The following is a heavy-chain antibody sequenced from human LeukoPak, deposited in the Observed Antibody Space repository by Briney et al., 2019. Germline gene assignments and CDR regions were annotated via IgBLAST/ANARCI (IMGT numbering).Heavy chain of an antibody. CDR2: TYYRSTWFN. CDR3: ARRLTQYDCFDP. J-gene: IGHJ5*02. V-gene: IGHV6-1*01. D-gene: IGHD2-2*01. CDR1: GDSVSSNSVT. Sequence: SRTLSLTCAISGDSVSSNSVTWNWIRQSPSRGLEWLGRTYYRSTWFNDYAVSVRGRITVNPDTSKNQFSLHLNSVTPEDTAVYYCARRLTQYDCFDPWGQGILVTVSS.